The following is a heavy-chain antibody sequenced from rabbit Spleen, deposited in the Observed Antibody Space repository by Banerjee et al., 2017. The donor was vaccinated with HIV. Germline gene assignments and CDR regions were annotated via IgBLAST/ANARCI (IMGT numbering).Heavy chain of an antibody. V-gene: IGHV1S40*01. CDR1: GFSFSDRDV. J-gene: IGHJ4*01. Sequence: QLLEESGGGLVQPEGSLTLTCKASGFSFSDRDVMCWVRQAPGKGLEWIACINAATAKPVYATWAKGRFTISRTSSTTVTLRMTSLTAADRATYFCARDLVGIIGWNFYLWGPGTLVTVS. D-gene: IGHD1-1*01. CDR2: INAATAKP. CDR3: ARDLVGIIGWNFYL.